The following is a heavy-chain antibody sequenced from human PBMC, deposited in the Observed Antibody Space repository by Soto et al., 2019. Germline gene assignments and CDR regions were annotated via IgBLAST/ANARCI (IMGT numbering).Heavy chain of an antibody. CDR3: CTGVAMGRSGAWAY. J-gene: IGHJ4*02. D-gene: IGHD3-10*01. V-gene: IGHV3-15*07. CDR1: GFTSSNAG. CDR2: IKSKTEGGTT. Sequence: EVQLVESGGGLEKPGGSLRGSWAPSGFTSSNAGMFWVRQALGKGREGAGRIKSKTEGGTTDYNTLMKDRFTISRDDSKATLCLEMSSLDIEDTAVSSCCTGVAMGRSGAWAYWGQGVLVTVSS.